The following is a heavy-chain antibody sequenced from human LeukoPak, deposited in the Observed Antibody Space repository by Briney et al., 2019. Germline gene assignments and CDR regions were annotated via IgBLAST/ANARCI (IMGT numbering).Heavy chain of an antibody. Sequence: SETLSLTCTVSGGSISSTRYFWGWIRQPPGKGLEWIGSIHYSESTYYNPSLKSRVTISVDTSKNQFSLKLSSVTAADTAVYYCARGYYSGWFSDAFDIWGQGTMVTVSS. CDR3: ARGYYSGWFSDAFDI. V-gene: IGHV4-39*07. D-gene: IGHD6-19*01. CDR1: GGSISSTRYF. CDR2: IHYSEST. J-gene: IGHJ3*02.